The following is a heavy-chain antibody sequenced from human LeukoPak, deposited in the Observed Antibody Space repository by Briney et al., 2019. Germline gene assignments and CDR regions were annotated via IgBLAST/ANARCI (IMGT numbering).Heavy chain of an antibody. CDR1: GFTFSSYA. CDR2: ISYDGRNK. J-gene: IGHJ5*02. Sequence: GGSLRLSCAASGFTFSSYAMHGVRQAPGKGLEGVAVISYDGRNKYYADSVKGRFTISRDNSKNTLYLQMNSLRAEDTAVYYCARGIEYSSPSVGWFDPWGQGTLVTVSS. D-gene: IGHD6-6*01. V-gene: IGHV3-30*04. CDR3: ARGIEYSSPSVGWFDP.